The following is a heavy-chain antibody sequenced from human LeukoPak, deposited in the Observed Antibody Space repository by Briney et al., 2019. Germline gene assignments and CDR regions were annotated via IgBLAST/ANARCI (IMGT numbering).Heavy chain of an antibody. CDR2: INPDGSST. V-gene: IGHV3-74*01. CDR1: GFTFRTYW. D-gene: IGHD5-18*01. J-gene: IGHJ4*02. CDR3: ARVYNYGSVDY. Sequence: GGSLRLSCAASGFTFRTYWMHWVRQVSGKGLVWVSRINPDGSSTTYADSVKGRFTISRDNAKNTLYLQMNSLGAEDTAVYYCARVYNYGSVDYWGQGTLVTVSS.